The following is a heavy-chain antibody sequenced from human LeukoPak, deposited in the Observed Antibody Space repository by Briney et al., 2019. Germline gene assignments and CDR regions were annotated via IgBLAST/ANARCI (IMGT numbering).Heavy chain of an antibody. CDR3: ARAYDSSGKEYYYYMDV. D-gene: IGHD3-22*01. CDR2: IIPILGIA. CDR1: GGTFSSYA. V-gene: IGHV1-69*04. Sequence: GASVKVSCKASGGTFSSYAISWVRQAPGQGLEWMGRIIPILGIANYAQKFQGRVTITADKSTSTAYMELSSLRSEDTAVYYCARAYDSSGKEYYYYMDVWGKGTTVTVSS. J-gene: IGHJ6*03.